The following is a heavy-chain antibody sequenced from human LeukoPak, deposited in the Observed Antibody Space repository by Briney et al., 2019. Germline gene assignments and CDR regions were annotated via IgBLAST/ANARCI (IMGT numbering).Heavy chain of an antibody. CDR2: ISYDGEIK. D-gene: IGHD4-17*01. V-gene: IGHV3-30*03. CDR3: ATPHYGGYYDMFDS. CDR1: GFDISSSA. J-gene: IGHJ5*01. Sequence: GGSLRLSCAASGFDISSSAMHWVRQAPGKGLEWVAVISYDGEIKYFADSVKGRFAMSRDNSNNTIFLEMNTLRPDDTGVYFCATPHYGGYYDMFDSWGPGTQVIASS.